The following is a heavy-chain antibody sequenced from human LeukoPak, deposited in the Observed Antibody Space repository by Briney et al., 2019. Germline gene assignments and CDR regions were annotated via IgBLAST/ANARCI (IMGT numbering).Heavy chain of an antibody. CDR1: GFTFDDYA. CDR2: ISWNSGSI. Sequence: GGFLRLSCAASGFTFDDYAMHWVRQAPGKGLEWVSGISWNSGSIGYADSVKGRFTISRDNAKNSLYLQMNSLRAEDTALYYCAKDRSSYAETYGMDVWGQGTTVTVSS. D-gene: IGHD2-2*01. J-gene: IGHJ6*02. V-gene: IGHV3-9*01. CDR3: AKDRSSYAETYGMDV.